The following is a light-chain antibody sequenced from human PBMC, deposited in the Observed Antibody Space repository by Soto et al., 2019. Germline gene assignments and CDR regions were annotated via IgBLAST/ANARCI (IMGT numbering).Light chain of an antibody. J-gene: IGLJ2*01. CDR2: EVS. CDR1: SSDVGAYNY. Sequence: QSVLTQPASVSGSPGQSITISCTGTSSDVGAYNYVSWYQQHPGKAPKLMIYEVSNRPSGVSNRFSGSKSGNTASLTISGLQAEDEADYYCSSYTSSNTLVFGGRTKVTVL. V-gene: IGLV2-14*01. CDR3: SSYTSSNTLV.